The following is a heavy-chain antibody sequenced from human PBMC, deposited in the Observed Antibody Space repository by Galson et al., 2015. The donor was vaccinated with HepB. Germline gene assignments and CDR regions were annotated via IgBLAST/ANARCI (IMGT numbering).Heavy chain of an antibody. CDR3: ARGGAYYDFWSGRTERNNWFDP. CDR1: GASVSGGGFY. Sequence: TLSLTCTVSGASVSGGGFYWSWIRQHPGKGPEWIGSIYYGRNTYYNPSLKSRLSMSIDTSKNQVSLNLSSVTAADTALYYCARGGAYYDFWSGRTERNNWFDPWGQGSLVTVSS. D-gene: IGHD3-3*01. V-gene: IGHV4-31*03. CDR2: IYYGRNT. J-gene: IGHJ5*02.